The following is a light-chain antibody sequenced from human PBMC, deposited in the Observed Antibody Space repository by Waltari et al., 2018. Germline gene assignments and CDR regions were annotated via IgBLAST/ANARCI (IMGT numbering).Light chain of an antibody. CDR1: QGISSY. V-gene: IGKV1-9*01. CDR2: SAS. CDR3: QTLNSYPPTT. Sequence: DIQLTQSPSFLSASVGDRVTIPCRASQGISSYLAWYQQKPGRAPKLLIYSASTLQSGVPSRFSGSGSGTEFTLTISSLQPEDFATYYCQTLNSYPPTTFGQGTRLEIK. J-gene: IGKJ5*01.